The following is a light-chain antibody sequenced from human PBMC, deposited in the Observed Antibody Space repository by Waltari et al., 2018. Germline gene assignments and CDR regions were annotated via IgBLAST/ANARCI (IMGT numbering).Light chain of an antibody. Sequence: QSALTQPASVSGSPGQSLTISCTVTSRDVGGYNYVSWYQQHPGKAPKLMIYDVSNRPSGVSNRFSGSKSGNTASLTISGLQAEDEADYYCSSYTSSSTLSVVFGGGTKLTVL. CDR1: SRDVGGYNY. V-gene: IGLV2-14*01. J-gene: IGLJ2*01. CDR3: SSYTSSSTLSVV. CDR2: DVS.